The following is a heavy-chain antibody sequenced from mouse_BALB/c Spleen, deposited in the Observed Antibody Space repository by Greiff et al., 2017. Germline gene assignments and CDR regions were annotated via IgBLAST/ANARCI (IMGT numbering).Heavy chain of an antibody. Sequence: QVQLQQSGAELVRPGSSVKISCKASGYAFSSYWMNWVKQRPGQGLEWIGQIYPGDGDTNYNGKFKGKATLTADKSSSTAYMQLSSLTSEDSAVYFCARSAYDYYFDYWGQGTTLTVSS. J-gene: IGHJ2*01. D-gene: IGHD2-4*01. CDR1: GYAFSSYW. CDR3: ARSAYDYYFDY. V-gene: IGHV1-80*01. CDR2: IYPGDGDT.